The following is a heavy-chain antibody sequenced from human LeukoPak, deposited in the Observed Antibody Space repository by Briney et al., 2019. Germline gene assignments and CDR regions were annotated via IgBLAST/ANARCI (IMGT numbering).Heavy chain of an antibody. J-gene: IGHJ4*02. V-gene: IGHV1-69*05. CDR2: IIPIFGTA. D-gene: IGHD3-10*01. CDR1: GGTFSSYA. CDR3: ARVKGLWFGELSY. Sequence: ASVKVSCKASGGTFSSYAISWVRQAPGQGLEWMGGIIPIFGTANYAQKFQGRVTMTTDTSTSTAYMELRSLRSDDTAVYYCARVKGLWFGELSYWGQGTLVTVSS.